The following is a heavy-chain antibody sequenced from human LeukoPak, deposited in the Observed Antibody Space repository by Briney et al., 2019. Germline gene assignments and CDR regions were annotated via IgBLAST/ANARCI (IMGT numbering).Heavy chain of an antibody. V-gene: IGHV1-2*02. CDR2: INPNTGGT. Sequence: GASVKVSCKASGYTFTGYYLHWVRQAPGQGLEWMGWINPNTGGTKYAQKFQGRVTMTRDTSTSTVYMELSSLRSEDTAVYYCARGGSIVGATTTVDYWGQGTLVTVSS. D-gene: IGHD1-26*01. J-gene: IGHJ4*02. CDR3: ARGGSIVGATTTVDY. CDR1: GYTFTGYY.